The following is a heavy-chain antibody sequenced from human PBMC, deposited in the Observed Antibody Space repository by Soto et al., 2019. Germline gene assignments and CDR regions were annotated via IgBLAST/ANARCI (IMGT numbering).Heavy chain of an antibody. CDR1: GFTIENSV. CDR3: VKDESINWYSGHFRH. CDR2: INWNSGSI. Sequence: GGSLRLSCVASGFTIENSVMHWVRQVPGKGLEWVSGINWNSGSIGYADSVKGRFATSRDNAKNSLHLQMNSLRAEDTAFYYCVKDESINWYSGHFRHWGQGTLVTVSS. J-gene: IGHJ1*01. V-gene: IGHV3-9*01. D-gene: IGHD6-13*01.